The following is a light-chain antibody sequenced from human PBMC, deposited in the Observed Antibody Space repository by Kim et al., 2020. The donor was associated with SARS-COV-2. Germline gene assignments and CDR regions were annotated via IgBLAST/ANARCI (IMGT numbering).Light chain of an antibody. J-gene: IGKJ1*01. V-gene: IGKV1-5*03. CDR1: QSISSW. Sequence: ASVGDRVNITCRASQSISSWLAWYQQKPGKAPKLLIYKASSLESGVPSRFSGSGSGTEFTLTISSLQPDDFATYYCQQYNSYPETFGQGTKVDIK. CDR3: QQYNSYPET. CDR2: KAS.